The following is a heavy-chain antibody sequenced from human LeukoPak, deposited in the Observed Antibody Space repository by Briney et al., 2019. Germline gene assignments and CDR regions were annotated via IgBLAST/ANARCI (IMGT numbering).Heavy chain of an antibody. CDR2: ISWNSGSI. D-gene: IGHD3-16*02. V-gene: IGHV3-9*01. J-gene: IGHJ4*02. CDR1: GFTFDDYA. CDR3: ANDIRRSLGELSLYLC. Sequence: GGSLRLSCAASGFTFDDYAMHWVRPAPAKGLEWVSGISWNSGSIGYADSVKGRFTIFRDNAKNSLYLQMNSRRAEVTALYYCANDIRRSLGELSLYLCWGQGTLVTVSS.